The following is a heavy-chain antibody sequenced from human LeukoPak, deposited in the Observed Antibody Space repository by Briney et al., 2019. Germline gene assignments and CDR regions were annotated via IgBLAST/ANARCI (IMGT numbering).Heavy chain of an antibody. Sequence: SVKVSCKASGGTFSTYAISWMRQAPGQGLEWMGRIIPILGITNYAQKFQGRVTITADKSTTTASMELSSLRSEDTAVYYSARGGYCSSTSCPFDFWGQGTLVTVSS. CDR3: ARGGYCSSTSCPFDF. J-gene: IGHJ4*02. CDR2: IIPILGIT. V-gene: IGHV1-69*04. D-gene: IGHD2-2*01. CDR1: GGTFSTYA.